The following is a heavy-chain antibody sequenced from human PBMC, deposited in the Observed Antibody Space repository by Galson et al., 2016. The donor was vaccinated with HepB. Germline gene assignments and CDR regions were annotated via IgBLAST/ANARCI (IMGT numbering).Heavy chain of an antibody. Sequence: LRLSCAAPAFIFSKYTMHWVRQAPGKGLQYVAGISYNGGTTHYADSVKGRFTISRDNSKNTLYLQMSSLRVEDTSVYFCVRQPTYGYPFDYWGQGTLGTVSS. D-gene: IGHD5-18*01. CDR1: AFIFSKYT. V-gene: IGHV3-64D*08. CDR3: VRQPTYGYPFDY. CDR2: ISYNGGTT. J-gene: IGHJ4*02.